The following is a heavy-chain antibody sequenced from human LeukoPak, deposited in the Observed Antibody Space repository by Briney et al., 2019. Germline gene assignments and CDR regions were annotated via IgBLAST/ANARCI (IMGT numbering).Heavy chain of an antibody. J-gene: IGHJ4*02. V-gene: IGHV4-59*01. CDR2: IYYTGST. CDR1: GGSIRSYY. D-gene: IGHD3-22*01. CDR3: ARNYYDGGRYHHFDY. Sequence: SETLSLTCSVSGGSIRSYYWSWIRQPPGKGLEWIGYIYYTGSTNYNASLKSRVTISVDTSRNQFSLRLTSVTPADTAVYYCARNYYDGGRYHHFDYWGQGTLVTVSS.